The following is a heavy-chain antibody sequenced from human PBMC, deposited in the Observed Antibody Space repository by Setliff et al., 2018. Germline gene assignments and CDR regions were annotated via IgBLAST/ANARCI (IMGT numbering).Heavy chain of an antibody. Sequence: SETLSLTCTVSGGSISSGSYYWSWIRQPAGKGLEWTGRIYTSGSTNYNPSLKSRVTISVDTSKDQFSLRLNSATAADTAVYYCASYRQDVNYWGQGTLVTVSS. CDR3: ASYRQDVNY. J-gene: IGHJ4*02. CDR1: GGSISSGSYY. V-gene: IGHV4-61*02. CDR2: IYTSGST. D-gene: IGHD4-4*01.